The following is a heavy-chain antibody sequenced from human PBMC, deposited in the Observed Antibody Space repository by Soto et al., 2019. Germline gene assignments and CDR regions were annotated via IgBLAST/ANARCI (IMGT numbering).Heavy chain of an antibody. V-gene: IGHV4-30-4*01. Sequence: QVQLQESGPGLVKPSQTLSLTCTVSGGSISSGDYYWSWIRQPPGKGLEWVGYIYYSGNTYYNPSLKSRITIPVVTSTNHFFLKVNSVTAADTAVYYCARLLPSGGAFDIWGQGTMVTVSS. CDR3: ARLLPSGGAFDI. CDR1: GGSISSGDYY. D-gene: IGHD3-16*01. J-gene: IGHJ3*02. CDR2: IYYSGNT.